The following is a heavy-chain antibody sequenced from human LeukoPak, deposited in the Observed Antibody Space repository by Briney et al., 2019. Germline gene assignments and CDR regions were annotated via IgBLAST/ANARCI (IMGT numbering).Heavy chain of an antibody. CDR1: GFSITDAW. Sequence: GGSLRLSCVASGFSITDAWMNWVRQARGKGLEWVGRIRSKTDGGTSDYAAPVKGRFSISRDDSKNTLYLQMDRLKTEDTAVYYCTIDRGDYGIPYWGQGTLVTVSS. D-gene: IGHD4-17*01. CDR2: IRSKTDGGTS. CDR3: TIDRGDYGIPY. J-gene: IGHJ4*02. V-gene: IGHV3-15*07.